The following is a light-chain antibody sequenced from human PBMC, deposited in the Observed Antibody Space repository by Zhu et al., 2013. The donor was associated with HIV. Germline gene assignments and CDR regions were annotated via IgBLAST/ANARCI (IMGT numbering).Light chain of an antibody. Sequence: IQMTQSPSTLSASVGDRVTITCRASQNIGDSVAWYQQKPGKAPYVLIYSASSFISGVPSRFSGSGSGTVFSLTINKLQPEDFAVYYCQQYSSDSRSFAQGTRVDVK. CDR2: SAS. CDR1: QNIGDS. V-gene: IGKV1-5*01. J-gene: IGKJ1*01. CDR3: QQYSSDSRS.